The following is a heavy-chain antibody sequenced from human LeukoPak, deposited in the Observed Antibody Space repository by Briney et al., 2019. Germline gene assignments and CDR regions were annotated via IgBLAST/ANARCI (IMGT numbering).Heavy chain of an antibody. CDR2: SSPYNGNT. Sequence: SVKVSCKASGYTFTTYGISWVRQAPGQGLEWMGWSSPYNGNTNYAQKLRGRVTMTTDTSTSTAYMELRSLRSDDTAVYYCARGGTSGWRTPNDDYWGQGTLVTVSS. CDR1: GYTFTTYG. J-gene: IGHJ4*02. V-gene: IGHV1-18*01. CDR3: ARGGTSGWRTPNDDY. D-gene: IGHD6-19*01.